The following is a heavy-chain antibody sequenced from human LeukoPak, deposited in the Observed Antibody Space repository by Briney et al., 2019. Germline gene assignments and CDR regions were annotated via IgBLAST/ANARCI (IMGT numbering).Heavy chain of an antibody. CDR1: GFSLSTSGVG. D-gene: IGHD3-22*01. J-gene: IGHJ5*02. Sequence: SGPTLVNPTQTLTLTCTFSGFSLSTSGVGVGWIRQPPGKALEWLALIYWDDDKRYSPSLKSRLTITKDTSKNQVVLTMTNMDPVDTATYYCARLSNYYDIRWFDPWGQGTLVTVSS. CDR3: ARLSNYYDIRWFDP. V-gene: IGHV2-5*02. CDR2: IYWDDDK.